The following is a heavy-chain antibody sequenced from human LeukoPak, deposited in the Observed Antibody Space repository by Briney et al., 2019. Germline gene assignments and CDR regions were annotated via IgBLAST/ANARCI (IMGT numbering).Heavy chain of an antibody. CDR3: AREFKDYYGSGSYAFDI. CDR1: GGSISSDY. J-gene: IGHJ3*02. V-gene: IGHV4-59*01. Sequence: PSETLSLTCTVSGGSISSDYWSWIRQPPGRGLEWVGCMYYIGSTNYNPSLKSRVTISVDTSKNQFSLKLTSVAAADTALYYCAREFKDYYGSGSYAFDIWGQGTMVTVSS. D-gene: IGHD3-10*01. CDR2: MYYIGST.